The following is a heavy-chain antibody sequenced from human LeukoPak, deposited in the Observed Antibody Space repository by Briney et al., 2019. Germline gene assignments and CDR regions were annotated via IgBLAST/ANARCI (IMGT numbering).Heavy chain of an antibody. Sequence: SETLSLTCTVSGASISSRYWSWIRQPPGKGLEWIAFMYYTGTTNYNPSLKGRVTISVDTSKNQLSLKLSSVTAADTAVYFCARVLDSDGSDVFDLWGQGTMVTVSS. V-gene: IGHV4-59*11. CDR2: MYYTGTT. D-gene: IGHD5-24*01. CDR3: ARVLDSDGSDVFDL. J-gene: IGHJ3*01. CDR1: GASISSRY.